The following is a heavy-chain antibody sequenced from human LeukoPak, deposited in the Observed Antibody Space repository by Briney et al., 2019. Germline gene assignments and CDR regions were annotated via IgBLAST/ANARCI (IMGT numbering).Heavy chain of an antibody. V-gene: IGHV3-30*04. J-gene: IGHJ3*02. CDR3: ARDRSEYQLPNPDAFDI. D-gene: IGHD2-2*01. Sequence: PGGSLRLSCAASGFTFSSYAMHWVRQAPGRGLEWVAVISYDGSNKYYADSVKGRFTISRDNSKNTLYLQMNSLRAEDTAVYYCARDRSEYQLPNPDAFDIWGQGTMVTVSS. CDR1: GFTFSSYA. CDR2: ISYDGSNK.